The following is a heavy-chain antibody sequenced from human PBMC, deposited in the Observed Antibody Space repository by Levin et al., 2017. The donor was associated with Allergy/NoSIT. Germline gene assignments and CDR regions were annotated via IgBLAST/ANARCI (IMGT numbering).Heavy chain of an antibody. CDR3: ARDYGSGRYSIPYYFDY. CDR1: GYTFSDYY. CDR2: ITSSSSYT. V-gene: IGHV3-11*05. Sequence: PGGSLRLSCAASGYTFSDYYMSWIRQAPGKGLEWVSYITSSSSYTNYADSVKGRFTISRDNAKNSLYLQMNSLRAEDTAVYYCARDYGSGRYSIPYYFDYWGQGTLVTVSS. J-gene: IGHJ4*02. D-gene: IGHD3-10*01.